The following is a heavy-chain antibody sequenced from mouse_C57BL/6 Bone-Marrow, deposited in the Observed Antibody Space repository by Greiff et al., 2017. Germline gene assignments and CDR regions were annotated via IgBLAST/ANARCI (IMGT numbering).Heavy chain of an antibody. D-gene: IGHD1-1*02. CDR1: GFTFSDYG. Sequence: EVQLVESGGGLVKPGGSLKLSCAASGFTFSDYGMHWVRQAPEKGLEWVAYISSGSSTIYYADTVKGRFTISRDNAKNTLFLQMTSPRSEDTAMYYCARGWVPAWFAYWGQGTLVTVSA. CDR2: ISSGSSTI. CDR3: ARGWVPAWFAY. V-gene: IGHV5-17*01. J-gene: IGHJ3*01.